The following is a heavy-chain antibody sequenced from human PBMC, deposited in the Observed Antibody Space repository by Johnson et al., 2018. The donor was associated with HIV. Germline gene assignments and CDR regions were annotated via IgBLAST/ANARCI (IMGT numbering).Heavy chain of an antibody. Sequence: EVQLVESGGGLVQPGGSLRLSCAASGFTVSSNYMSWVRQAPGKGLEWVSAISGSGGSTYYADSVKGRFTISRDNSKNTLYLQMNSLRAEDTAVYYCAKDLYYDSSGAGAFDIWGQGTMVTVSS. CDR3: AKDLYYDSSGAGAFDI. D-gene: IGHD3-22*01. CDR1: GFTVSSNY. V-gene: IGHV3-23*04. CDR2: ISGSGGST. J-gene: IGHJ3*02.